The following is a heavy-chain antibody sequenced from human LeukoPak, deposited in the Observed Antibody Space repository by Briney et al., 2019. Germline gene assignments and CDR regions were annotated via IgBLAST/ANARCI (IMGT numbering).Heavy chain of an antibody. CDR1: GGSISSYF. CDR3: ARDGADVYGRAFDY. CDR2: IHASGTT. J-gene: IGHJ4*02. D-gene: IGHD3-10*01. V-gene: IGHV4-4*07. Sequence: SETLSLTCNVSGGSISSYFWTWVRHPAAKGLEWIGRIHASGTTNYNSSLKSRVSMSVDTSKNQFSLKLTSVTAADTAVYFCARDGADVYGRAFDYWGQGTLVSVSS.